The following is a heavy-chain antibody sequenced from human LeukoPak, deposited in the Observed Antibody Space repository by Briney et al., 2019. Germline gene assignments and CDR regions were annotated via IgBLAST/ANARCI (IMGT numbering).Heavy chain of an antibody. Sequence: SETLSLTCTVSGGSISSGGSYWSWIRQPAGKGLEWIGRIHPSGSISYNPSLVSRVTISLDTSKNQFSLKLSSVTAADTAVYYCARGFCYSPSCPRGIWSAPGGGGSLVTVSS. CDR1: GGSISSGGSY. J-gene: IGHJ5*02. CDR2: IHPSGSI. CDR3: ARGFCYSPSCPRGIWSAP. D-gene: IGHD2/OR15-2a*01. V-gene: IGHV4-61*02.